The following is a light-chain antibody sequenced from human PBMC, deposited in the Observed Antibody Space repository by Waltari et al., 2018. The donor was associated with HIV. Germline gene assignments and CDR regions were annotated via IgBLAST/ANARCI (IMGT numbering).Light chain of an antibody. J-gene: IGLJ3*02. Sequence: SYELTQPPSVSVSPGQTARITCSGDALPKKYAYWYQQRSGQAPVLVIYEDNKRPSGIPERVSCSSSVTMATLTISGAQVEDEADYSCFSTDSSGNHRVFGGGTKLTVL. CDR2: EDN. CDR3: FSTDSSGNHRV. V-gene: IGLV3-10*01. CDR1: ALPKKY.